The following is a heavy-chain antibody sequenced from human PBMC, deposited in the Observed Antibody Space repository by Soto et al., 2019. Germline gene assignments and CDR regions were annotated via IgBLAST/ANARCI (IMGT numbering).Heavy chain of an antibody. CDR1: GGSISGYS. V-gene: IGHV4-59*01. D-gene: IGHD5-18*01. Sequence: SETLSLTCRVSGGSISGYSWSWIRQPPGKGLEWIGYVYYSGGTNYNPSLKSRVTISLDPSKNQVSLRLNSVTAADTAVYYCASAPPAMVSPNIWGQGTLVTVSS. CDR3: ASAPPAMVSPNI. J-gene: IGHJ4*02. CDR2: VYYSGGT.